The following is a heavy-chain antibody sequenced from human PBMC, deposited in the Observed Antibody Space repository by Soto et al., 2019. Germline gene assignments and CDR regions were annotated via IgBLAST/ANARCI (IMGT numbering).Heavy chain of an antibody. CDR2: ISAGGGNT. V-gene: IGHV3-23*01. Sequence: GGSLRLSCAASGFTFSNYGMSWVRQAPGKGLEWVSGISAGGGNTYYADSVKGRFTISRDNSRNTLYLQMNSLRAEDTAVYYCATRAYDDISGYYEYYFDYWGQGSLVPVSS. CDR3: ATRAYDDISGYYEYYFDY. D-gene: IGHD3-22*01. CDR1: GFTFSNYG. J-gene: IGHJ4*02.